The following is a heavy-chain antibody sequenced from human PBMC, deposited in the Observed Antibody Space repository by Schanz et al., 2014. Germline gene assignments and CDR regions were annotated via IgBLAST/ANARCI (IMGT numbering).Heavy chain of an antibody. D-gene: IGHD6-19*01. Sequence: QVHLQESGPGLVKPSETLSLTCTVSGGSISNNYWGWIRQPPGKGLEWIGNIYSSGSTNYNPSLKSRVTISVDRSKNQFSLKLSSVTAADTAVYYCARDLISSGWYGWGQGTLVTVSS. J-gene: IGHJ4*02. V-gene: IGHV4-59*01. CDR2: IYSSGST. CDR3: ARDLISSGWYG. CDR1: GGSISNNY.